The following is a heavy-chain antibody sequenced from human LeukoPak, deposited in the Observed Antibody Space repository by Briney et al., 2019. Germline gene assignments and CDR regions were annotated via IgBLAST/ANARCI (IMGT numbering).Heavy chain of an antibody. Sequence: GGSLRLSCAASGFTFSSYSMNWVRQAPGKGLEWVSYISSSSSTIYYADSVKGRFTISRDNAKSTLYLQMNSLRAEDTAVYYCAKDPKLWFGESLIDYWGQGTLVTVSS. J-gene: IGHJ4*02. CDR3: AKDPKLWFGESLIDY. V-gene: IGHV3-48*01. CDR1: GFTFSSYS. D-gene: IGHD3-10*01. CDR2: ISSSSSTI.